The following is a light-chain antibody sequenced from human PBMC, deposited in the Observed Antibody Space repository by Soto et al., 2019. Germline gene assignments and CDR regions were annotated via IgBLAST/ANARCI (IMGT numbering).Light chain of an antibody. CDR3: QQYYSTPIT. CDR1: QTVSSSY. J-gene: IGKJ5*01. CDR2: GAS. Sequence: EGMLTQSPGTLSLSPGDRATLSCRASQTVSSSYLAWYQQRPGQAPRLLIYGASSRATGIPDRFSGSGSGTDFTLTISSLQAEDVAVYYCQQYYSTPITFAQRTRLEIK. V-gene: IGKV3-20*01.